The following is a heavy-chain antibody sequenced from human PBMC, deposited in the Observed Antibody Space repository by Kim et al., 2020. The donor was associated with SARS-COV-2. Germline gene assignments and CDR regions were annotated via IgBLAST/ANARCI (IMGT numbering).Heavy chain of an antibody. Sequence: SETLSLTCAVYGGSFSGYYWSWIRQPPGKGLEWIGEINHSGSTNYNPSLKSRVTISVDTSKNQFSLKLSSVTAADTAVYYCAAGYSSSWPPSDYWGQGT. CDR2: INHSGST. CDR3: AAGYSSSWPPSDY. V-gene: IGHV4-34*01. CDR1: GGSFSGYY. J-gene: IGHJ4*02. D-gene: IGHD6-13*01.